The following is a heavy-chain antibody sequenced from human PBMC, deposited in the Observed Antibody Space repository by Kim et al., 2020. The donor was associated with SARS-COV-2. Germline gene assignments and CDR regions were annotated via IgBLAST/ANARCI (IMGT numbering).Heavy chain of an antibody. D-gene: IGHD1-1*01. CDR1: GFTFDDYA. J-gene: IGHJ4*02. CDR2: IGRDGIST. CDR3: AKDRYTWNDQGPFEY. Sequence: GGSLRLSCAASGFTFDDYAMHWVRQVPGKGLEWVSTIGRDGISTDFADSVKGRFTSSRDNSENSLYLQMSGLRTEDTALYFCAKDRYTWNDQGPFEYWGLKTVVTVS. V-gene: IGHV3-43*02.